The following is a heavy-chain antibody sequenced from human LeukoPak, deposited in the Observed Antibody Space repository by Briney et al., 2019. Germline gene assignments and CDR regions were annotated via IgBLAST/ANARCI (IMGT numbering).Heavy chain of an antibody. Sequence: GGSLRLSCAASGFTFNIYAMSWVRQAPGKGLEWVSGISGSGGSTYYADSVKGRFTISRDNSKNTLYLQMNSLRAEDTAVYYCAKESRDCSSTSCQGYFDLWGRGTLVTVSS. CDR2: ISGSGGST. J-gene: IGHJ2*01. CDR1: GFTFNIYA. CDR3: AKESRDCSSTSCQGYFDL. D-gene: IGHD2-2*01. V-gene: IGHV3-23*01.